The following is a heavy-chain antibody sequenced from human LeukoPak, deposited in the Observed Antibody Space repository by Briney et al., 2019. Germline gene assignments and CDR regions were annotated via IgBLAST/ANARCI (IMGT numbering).Heavy chain of an antibody. V-gene: IGHV3-23*01. CDR3: AKDRGVLMVYAMGPFDY. Sequence: GGSLRLSCAASGFTFSSYAMSWVRQAPGKGLEWVSAISGSGGSTYYADSVKGRFTISRDNSKNTLYLQMNSLRAEDTAVYYCAKDRGVLMVYAMGPFDYWGQGTLVTAS. CDR2: ISGSGGST. D-gene: IGHD2-8*01. J-gene: IGHJ4*02. CDR1: GFTFSSYA.